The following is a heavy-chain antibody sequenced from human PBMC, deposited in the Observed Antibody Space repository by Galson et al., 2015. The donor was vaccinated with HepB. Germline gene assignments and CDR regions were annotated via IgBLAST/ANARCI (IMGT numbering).Heavy chain of an antibody. CDR3: ARDLHDYGDMPYY. V-gene: IGHV3-33*01. D-gene: IGHD4-17*01. Sequence: SLRLSCAASGFTFSSYGMHWVRQAPGKGLEWVAVIWYDGSNKYYAHSVKGRFTISRDNSKNTLYLQMNSLRAEDTAMYYCARDLHDYGDMPYYWGQGTLVTVSS. J-gene: IGHJ4*02. CDR1: GFTFSSYG. CDR2: IWYDGSNK.